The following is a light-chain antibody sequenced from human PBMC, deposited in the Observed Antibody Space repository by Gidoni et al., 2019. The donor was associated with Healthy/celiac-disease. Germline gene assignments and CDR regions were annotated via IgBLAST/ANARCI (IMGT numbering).Light chain of an antibody. Sequence: QLTQSPSFLSASVGDRVTITCRSRQRISSYLAWYQQKPGEAPKRLTYAAATLQSGVPSRFSGSGSRTEFTITISSLQPEDFATYYWQQLNSYPRTFGGGTKVEIK. J-gene: IGKJ4*01. CDR1: QRISSY. CDR2: AAA. V-gene: IGKV1-9*01. CDR3: QQLNSYPRT.